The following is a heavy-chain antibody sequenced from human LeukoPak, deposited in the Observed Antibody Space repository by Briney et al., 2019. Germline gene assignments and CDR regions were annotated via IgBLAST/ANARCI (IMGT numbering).Heavy chain of an antibody. Sequence: GGSLRLSCAASGFTFSSYSMNWVRQAPGKGLEWVSSISSSSSYIYCADSVKGRFTISRDNAKNSLYLQMNSLRAEDTAVYYCASSRTATGFLEWLLTWFDPWGQGTLVTVSS. CDR2: ISSSSSYI. CDR3: ASSRTATGFLEWLLTWFDP. D-gene: IGHD3-3*01. CDR1: GFTFSSYS. V-gene: IGHV3-21*01. J-gene: IGHJ5*02.